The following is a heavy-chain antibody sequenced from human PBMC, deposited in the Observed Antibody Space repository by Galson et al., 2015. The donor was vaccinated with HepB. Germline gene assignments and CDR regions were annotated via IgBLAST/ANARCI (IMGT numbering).Heavy chain of an antibody. Sequence: SVKVSCKASGYTFTSYAMHWVRQAPGQRLEWMGWINAGNGNTKYSQKFQGRVTITRDTSASTAYMELSSLRSEDTAVYYCAGDLIHSSGYLDYYFDYWGQGTLVTVSS. D-gene: IGHD3-22*01. CDR1: GYTFTSYA. J-gene: IGHJ4*02. CDR3: AGDLIHSSGYLDYYFDY. V-gene: IGHV1-3*01. CDR2: INAGNGNT.